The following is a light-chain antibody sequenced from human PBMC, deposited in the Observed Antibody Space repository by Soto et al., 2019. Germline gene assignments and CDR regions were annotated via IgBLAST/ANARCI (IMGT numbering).Light chain of an antibody. Sequence: EIVLTQSPGTLSLSPGERATLSCRASQSVSSSYLAWYQQKTGQAPRLLIYGASSRATGIPDTFSGSGSGTYFTLTISRLEPEDFAVYYCQLYGSSPPYIFGQGTKLEI. CDR3: QLYGSSPPYI. CDR2: GAS. CDR1: QSVSSSY. J-gene: IGKJ2*01. V-gene: IGKV3-20*01.